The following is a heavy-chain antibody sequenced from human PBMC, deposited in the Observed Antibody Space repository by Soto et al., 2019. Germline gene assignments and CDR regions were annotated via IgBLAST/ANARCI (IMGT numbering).Heavy chain of an antibody. CDR3: ARDIDMGTLDP. CDR1: GFTFSNYG. J-gene: IGHJ5*02. V-gene: IGHV3-33*01. Sequence: PGGSLRLSCAASGFTFSNYGFHWVRQSPGKGLEWVATIWYDGSKQYYADSVKGRFTVSRDQPENTVYLQVNSLRAEYTAVYYCARDIDMGTLDPWGQGTRVTVSS. CDR2: IWYDGSKQ. D-gene: IGHD7-27*01.